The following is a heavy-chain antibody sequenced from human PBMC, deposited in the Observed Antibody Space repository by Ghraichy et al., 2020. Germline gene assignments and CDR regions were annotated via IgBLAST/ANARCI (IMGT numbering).Heavy chain of an antibody. CDR1: GFTFSSYW. CDR3: ARDILDYYDSRKYDY. CDR2: IKQDGSEK. J-gene: IGHJ4*02. Sequence: GGSLRLSCAASGFTFSSYWMSWVRQAPGKGLEWVANIKQDGSEKYYVDSVKGRFTISRDNAKNSLYLQMNSLRAEDTAVYYCARDILDYYDSRKYDYWGQGTLVTVSS. D-gene: IGHD3-22*01. V-gene: IGHV3-7*03.